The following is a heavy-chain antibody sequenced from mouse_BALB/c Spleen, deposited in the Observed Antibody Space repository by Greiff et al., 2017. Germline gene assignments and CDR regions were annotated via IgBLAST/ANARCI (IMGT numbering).Heavy chain of an antibody. CDR2: IYPSDSYT. D-gene: IGHD1-2*01. Sequence: QVQLQQPGAELVRPGASVKLSCKASGYTFTSYWINWVKQRPGQGLEWIGNIYPSDSYTNYNQKFKDKATLTVDKSSSTAYMQLSSPTSEDSAVYYCTRLLRLDYAMDYGGQGTSVTVSS. CDR1: GYTFTSYW. J-gene: IGHJ4*01. V-gene: IGHV1-69*02. CDR3: TRLLRLDYAMDY.